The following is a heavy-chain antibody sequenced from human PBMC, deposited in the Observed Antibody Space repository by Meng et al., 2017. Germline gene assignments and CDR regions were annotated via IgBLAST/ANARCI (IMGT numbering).Heavy chain of an antibody. J-gene: IGHJ4*02. CDR3: ARDEDISAAGKLFGDY. D-gene: IGHD6-25*01. CDR1: GYHFPDYY. V-gene: IGHV1-2*06. CDR2: INPKSGGT. Sequence: QVQLVQSGAEVKKPGASVKVSCKPSGYHFPDYYIHWVRRAPGQGLEWMGRINPKSGGTHYAQKFQARVTMTGDTSISTAYMELSGLRSDDTAMYYCARDEDISAAGKLFGDYWGQGTLVTVSS.